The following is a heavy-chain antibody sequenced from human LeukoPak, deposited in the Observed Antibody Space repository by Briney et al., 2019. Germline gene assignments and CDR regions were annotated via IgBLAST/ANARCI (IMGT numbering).Heavy chain of an antibody. V-gene: IGHV3-23*01. Sequence: GGSLRLSCAASGFTFSSYAMSWVRQAPGKGLEWVSAISGSGGSTYYADSVKGRFTTSRDNSKNTLYLQTNSLRAEDTAVYYCAKVGSQLVPSFIDYWGQGTLVTVSS. CDR1: GFTFSSYA. CDR3: AKVGSQLVPSFIDY. CDR2: ISGSGGST. D-gene: IGHD6-6*01. J-gene: IGHJ4*02.